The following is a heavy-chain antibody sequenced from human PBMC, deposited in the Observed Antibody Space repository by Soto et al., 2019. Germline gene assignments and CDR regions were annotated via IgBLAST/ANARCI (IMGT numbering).Heavy chain of an antibody. V-gene: IGHV1-24*01. J-gene: IGHJ4*02. CDR1: GYTITKLS. D-gene: IGHD3-22*01. CDR3: AAAPPCDRTGYAVDY. Sequence: QVQLVQSGAEVKKPGASVKVSCKVSGYTITKLSMHWVRQAPGKGLEWLGGFDREDGETIYAQKFQGRVTMTEDTSTDKAYMELSSVRFGDTAEYYCAAAPPCDRTGYAVDYWVQGTLVTVSS. CDR2: FDREDGET.